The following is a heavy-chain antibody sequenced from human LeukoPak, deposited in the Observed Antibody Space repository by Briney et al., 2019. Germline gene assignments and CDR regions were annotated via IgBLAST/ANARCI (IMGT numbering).Heavy chain of an antibody. CDR1: GFTFSSCG. Sequence: GGSLRLSCAASGFTFSSCGMSWVRQAPGKGLEWVSAISGSGGSTYYADSVKGRFTISRDNSKNTLYLQMNSLRAEDTAVYYCAKVRRWGQLWFDYWGQGTLVTVSS. CDR3: AKVRRWGQLWFDY. J-gene: IGHJ4*02. CDR2: ISGSGGST. D-gene: IGHD5-18*01. V-gene: IGHV3-23*01.